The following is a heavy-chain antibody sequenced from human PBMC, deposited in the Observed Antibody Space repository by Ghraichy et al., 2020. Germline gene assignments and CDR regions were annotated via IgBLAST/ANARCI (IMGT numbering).Heavy chain of an antibody. CDR3: ARHDSSGWTGGFDC. V-gene: IGHV4-59*08. J-gene: IGHJ4*02. Sequence: SETLSLTCTVSGGSISGYYWNWIRQPPGKRLEWIGYIYYSGSTSYNPSLQSRVTLSVDTSKNQFSLDLSSVTAADTAVYYCARHDSSGWTGGFDCWGQGALVTVSS. CDR1: GGSISGYY. CDR2: IYYSGST. D-gene: IGHD3-22*01.